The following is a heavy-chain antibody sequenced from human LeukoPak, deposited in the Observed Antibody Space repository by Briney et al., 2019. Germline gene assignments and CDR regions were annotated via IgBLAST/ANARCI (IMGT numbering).Heavy chain of an antibody. CDR1: GFIFSNYG. J-gene: IGHJ6*03. CDR3: ARQMMESPHYYYMDI. D-gene: IGHD3-16*01. Sequence: GGFLRLSCAASGFIFSNYGMHWVRQAPGKGLQWVAFIQYDESERSYADSVKGRFTISRDNSENTVHLQMNSLIAEDTALYHCARQMMESPHYYYMDIWGKGTSVTVYS. CDR2: IQYDESER. V-gene: IGHV3-30*02.